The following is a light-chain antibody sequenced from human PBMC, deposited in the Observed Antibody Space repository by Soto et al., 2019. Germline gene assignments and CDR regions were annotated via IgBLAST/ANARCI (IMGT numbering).Light chain of an antibody. Sequence: DIVLTQSPGTLSLSPGERATLSCRASQSVTSSYLAWYQKKPGQAPRLLIYGASSRATGIPDRFSGSGSGTDFTLTISRLEPEDFAVYYCQQHGASPYTFCQGTKLEIK. J-gene: IGKJ2*01. CDR3: QQHGASPYT. V-gene: IGKV3-20*01. CDR1: QSVTSSY. CDR2: GAS.